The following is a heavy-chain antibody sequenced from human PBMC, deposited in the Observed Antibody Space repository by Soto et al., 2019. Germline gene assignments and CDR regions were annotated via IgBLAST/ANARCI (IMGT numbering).Heavy chain of an antibody. D-gene: IGHD3-10*01. CDR3: ARIRMLGIGGWGSYCQHYFGC. V-gene: IGHV4-34*01. CDR2: INDRGST. CDR1: GGSFSGYS. Sequence: SETRSLTCAVCGGSFSGYSWTWILQPPEKGLEWIGEINDRGSTKYSPSLESRVTISLDTCKNHFSLKLSSVTAEDTAVYYCARIRMLGIGGWGSYCQHYFGCWGQGTLATVSS. J-gene: IGHJ4*02.